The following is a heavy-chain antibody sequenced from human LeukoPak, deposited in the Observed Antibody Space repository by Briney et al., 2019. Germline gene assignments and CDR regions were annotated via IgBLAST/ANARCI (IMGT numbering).Heavy chain of an antibody. J-gene: IGHJ3*02. CDR1: GFTFSSYS. CDR2: ISSSSSYI. D-gene: IGHD1-26*01. Sequence: GGSLRLSCAASGFTFSSYSMNWVRQAPGKGLEWVSSISSSSSYIYYADSVKGRFTISRDNAKNSLYLQMNSLRAEDTAVYYCARDSGPLNDAFDIWGQGTMDTVSS. V-gene: IGHV3-21*01. CDR3: ARDSGPLNDAFDI.